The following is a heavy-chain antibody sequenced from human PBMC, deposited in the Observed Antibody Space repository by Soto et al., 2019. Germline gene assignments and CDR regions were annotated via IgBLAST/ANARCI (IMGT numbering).Heavy chain of an antibody. CDR1: GYSFTGYW. V-gene: IGHV5-10-1*01. CDR3: AKEMFPQTVPISSSPWGDS. D-gene: IGHD6-6*01. CDR2: IEPSDSYT. J-gene: IGHJ5*01. Sequence: PGESLKISCKGSGYSFTGYWISWVRQMPGKGLEWMGRIEPSDSYTNYSPSFQGHVTISADKSISTAYLQMDSLRSEDTAIYYCAKEMFPQTVPISSSPWGDSWGQGTLVTVSS.